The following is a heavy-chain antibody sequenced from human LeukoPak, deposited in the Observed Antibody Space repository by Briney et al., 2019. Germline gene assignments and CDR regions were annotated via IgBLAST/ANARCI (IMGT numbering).Heavy chain of an antibody. CDR2: IYHSGST. CDR3: ARVKVGATHDAFDI. V-gene: IGHV4-4*02. J-gene: IGHJ3*02. D-gene: IGHD1-26*01. Sequence: PSGTLSLTCAVSGGSISSSNWWSWVRQPPGQGLEWIGEIYHSGSTNYNPSLKSRVTISVDTSKNQFSLKLSSVTAADTAVYYCARVKVGATHDAFDIWGQGTMVTVSS. CDR1: GGSISSSNW.